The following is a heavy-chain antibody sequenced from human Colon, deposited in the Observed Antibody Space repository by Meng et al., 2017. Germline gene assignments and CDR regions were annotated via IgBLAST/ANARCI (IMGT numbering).Heavy chain of an antibody. CDR2: MSLNDFT. CDR1: GCSLNNYY. J-gene: IGHJ5*02. CDR3: ARGYKWFDHDP. D-gene: IGHD3-10*01. Sequence: QEAAPGLVNPFGTLSLSCTVFGCSLNNYYWSWIRHAPEKGLEWLGCMSLNDFTKDNPPLKSRVTMSIDMSKNQFSLQLDSVTAADTAVYYCARGYKWFDHDPWGQGTLVTVSS. V-gene: IGHV4-59*01.